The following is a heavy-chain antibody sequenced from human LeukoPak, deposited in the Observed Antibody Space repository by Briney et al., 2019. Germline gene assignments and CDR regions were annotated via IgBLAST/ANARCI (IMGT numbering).Heavy chain of an antibody. Sequence: ASVKVSCKASGYTFTGYYMHWVRQAPGQGLEWMGWINPNSGGTNYAQKFQGWVTMTRDTSISTAYMELSRLRSDDTAVYYCARGDGRDGYNYTPLPDYWGQGTLVTVSS. CDR1: GYTFTGYY. V-gene: IGHV1-2*04. J-gene: IGHJ4*02. CDR3: ARGDGRDGYNYTPLPDY. CDR2: INPNSGGT. D-gene: IGHD5-24*01.